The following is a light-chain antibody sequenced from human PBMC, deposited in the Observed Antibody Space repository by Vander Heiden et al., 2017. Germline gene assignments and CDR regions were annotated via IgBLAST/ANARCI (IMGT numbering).Light chain of an antibody. Sequence: AIQMTQTPSSLSASGGDRVTIPGRASQGIRNDLSWYQQKPGKAPNPLIYAASTLPSGVPSRFSGSGSGTDFTLTISSLQPEDFPPYSCLQDYNYPRTFGQGTKVELK. V-gene: IGKV1-6*01. J-gene: IGKJ1*01. CDR2: AAS. CDR1: QGIRND. CDR3: LQDYNYPRT.